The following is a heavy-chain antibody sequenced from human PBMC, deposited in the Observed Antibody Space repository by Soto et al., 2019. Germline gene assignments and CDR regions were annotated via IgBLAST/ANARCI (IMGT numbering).Heavy chain of an antibody. CDR1: GFSFSNYA. D-gene: IGHD1-26*01. CDR2: IWYDGSNK. Sequence: GGSLRLSCAASGFSFSNYAMHWVRQAPGKGLEWVAVIWYDGSNKYYADSVKGRFTISKDNSQTTVYLQMNSLRAEDSAVYYCTRDPYGGSRYYFDSWGQGTLVTVSS. CDR3: TRDPYGGSRYYFDS. J-gene: IGHJ4*02. V-gene: IGHV3-33*01.